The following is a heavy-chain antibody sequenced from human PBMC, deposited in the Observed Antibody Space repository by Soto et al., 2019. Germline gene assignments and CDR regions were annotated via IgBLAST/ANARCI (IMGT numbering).Heavy chain of an antibody. D-gene: IGHD2-8*01. CDR1: GGSVSSGGYY. V-gene: IGHV4-31*03. CDR3: ARRALPQCINGVCYKDGFWDY. Sequence: TLSLTCTVSGGSVSSGGYYWSWIRQHPGTGLEWIGYIYYSGTTYFNPSLKSRASISLDTSKNEFSLKLTSVTAADTAVYYCARRALPQCINGVCYKDGFWDYWGQGALVTVSS. CDR2: IYYSGTT. J-gene: IGHJ4*02.